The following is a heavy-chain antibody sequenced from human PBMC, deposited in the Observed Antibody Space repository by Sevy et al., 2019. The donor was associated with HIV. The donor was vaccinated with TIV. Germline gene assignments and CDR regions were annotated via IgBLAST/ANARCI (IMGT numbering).Heavy chain of an antibody. CDR3: ARDLIAARPYYYYGMDV. CDR2: ISYDGSNK. CDR1: GFTFSSYA. V-gene: IGHV3-30-3*01. D-gene: IGHD6-6*01. J-gene: IGHJ6*02. Sequence: GGSLRLSCAASGFTFSSYAMHWVRQAPGKGLEWVAVISYDGSNKYYADSVKGRFTISRDNSKNTLYLQMNSLRAEDTAVYYCARDLIAARPYYYYGMDVWGQGTTVTVSS.